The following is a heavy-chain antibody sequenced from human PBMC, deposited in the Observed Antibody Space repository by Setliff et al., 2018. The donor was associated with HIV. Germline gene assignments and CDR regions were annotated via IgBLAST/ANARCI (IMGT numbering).Heavy chain of an antibody. CDR2: IFYSGSS. V-gene: IGHV4-39*01. J-gene: IGHJ6*03. D-gene: IGHD5-12*01. Sequence: SETLSLTCTVSGGSISSATHYWGWIRQPPGKGLAWIGSIFYSGSSHYNPSLKSRAIISVDTSKNQFSLRLSSVTAADTAVYYCARLHPGGYDPYYYNYYMDVWGGGTTVTVSS. CDR1: GGSISSATHY. CDR3: ARLHPGGYDPYYYNYYMDV.